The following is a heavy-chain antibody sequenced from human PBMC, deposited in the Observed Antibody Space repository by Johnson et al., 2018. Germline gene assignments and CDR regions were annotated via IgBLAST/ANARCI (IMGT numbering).Heavy chain of an antibody. CDR2: IIPILGIA. D-gene: IGHD6-6*01. J-gene: IGHJ6*02. CDR3: AGAQYGSSGHYYYGMDV. CDR1: GGTFSTYT. V-gene: IGHV1-69*02. Sequence: QVQLVQSGAEVKKPGSSVKVSCKASGGTFSTYTINWVRQAPGQGLEWMGRIIPILGIANYAQKFQGRVTITADESTSTAYMELSSLRSVDTAVYYCAGAQYGSSGHYYYGMDVWGQGTTVTVSS.